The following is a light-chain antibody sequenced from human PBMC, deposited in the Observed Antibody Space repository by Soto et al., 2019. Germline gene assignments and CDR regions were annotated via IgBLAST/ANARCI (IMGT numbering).Light chain of an antibody. CDR2: DAS. CDR3: QQRSNWPLT. CDR1: QSVSSY. Sequence: DIVLTQSPATLSLSLGERATLSCMASQSVSSYLAWYQQKPGQAPRLLIYDASNRATGIPARFSGSGSGTDFTLTISSLEPEDFAVYYCQQRSNWPLTFGGGTKVDIK. V-gene: IGKV3-11*01. J-gene: IGKJ4*01.